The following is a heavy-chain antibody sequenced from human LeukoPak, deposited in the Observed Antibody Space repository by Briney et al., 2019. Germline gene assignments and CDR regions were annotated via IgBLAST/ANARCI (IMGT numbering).Heavy chain of an antibody. D-gene: IGHD6-19*01. Sequence: GGSLRLSCAASGVTFSSYAMSWVRQAPGKGLEWVSSISGSGGNTDYAGSVKGRFTISRDNSKNTVFLQMNSLRAEDTAVYYCAKGRGSSGSDYFDYWGQGTLVTVSS. CDR1: GVTFSSYA. CDR2: ISGSGGNT. CDR3: AKGRGSSGSDYFDY. V-gene: IGHV3-23*01. J-gene: IGHJ4*02.